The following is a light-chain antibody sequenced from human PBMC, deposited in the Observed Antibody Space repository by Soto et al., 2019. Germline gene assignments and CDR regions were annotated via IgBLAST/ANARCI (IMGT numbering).Light chain of an antibody. J-gene: IGLJ3*02. CDR3: QSYDSSLSGWV. CDR1: SSNIGAGYD. CDR2: GNS. V-gene: IGLV1-40*01. Sequence: QSVLTQPPSVSGAPGQRVTISCTESSSNIGAGYDVHWYQQLPGTAPKLLIYGNSNRPSGVPDRFSGSKSATSASLAITGLQVEDEADYYCQSYDSSLSGWVFGGGTKLTV.